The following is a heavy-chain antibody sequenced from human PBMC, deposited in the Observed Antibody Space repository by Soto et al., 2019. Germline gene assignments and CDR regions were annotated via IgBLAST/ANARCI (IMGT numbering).Heavy chain of an antibody. J-gene: IGHJ4*02. V-gene: IGHV1-69*01. D-gene: IGHD2-15*01. Sequence: QVQLVQSGAEVKKPGSSLKVSCKVFGETLNSNPIGWVRQAPGQGLEWVGGIVPLSDRTNYAQELQGRVTVTADGSTSKVYMELSNLKSDDTAVYYCARKSGRDCHSGGGCFSLDVWGQGRLITVSS. CDR2: IVPLSDRT. CDR1: GETLNSNP. CDR3: ARKSGRDCHSGGGCFSLDV.